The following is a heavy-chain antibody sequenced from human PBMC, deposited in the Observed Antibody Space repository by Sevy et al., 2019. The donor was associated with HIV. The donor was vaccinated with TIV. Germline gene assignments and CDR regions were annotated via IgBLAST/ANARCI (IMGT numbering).Heavy chain of an antibody. CDR2: IYWDDDK. V-gene: IGHV2-5*02. CDR3: AHSLLYGSGHTNGDYMDV. Sequence: SGPTLVNPTQTLTLTCTFSGFSLSTSGVGVGWIRQPPGKALEWLALIYWDDDKRSSPSLKSRLTITKDTSKNQVVLTMTNMDPVDTATYYCAHSLLYGSGHTNGDYMDVWGKGTTVTVSS. D-gene: IGHD3-10*01. J-gene: IGHJ6*03. CDR1: GFSLSTSGVG.